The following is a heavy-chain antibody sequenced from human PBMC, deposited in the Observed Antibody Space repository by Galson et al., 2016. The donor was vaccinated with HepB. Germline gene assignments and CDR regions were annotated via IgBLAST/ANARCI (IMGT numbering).Heavy chain of an antibody. V-gene: IGHV1-2*04. Sequence: SVKVSCKASGYTFTAYYIHWVRQAPGQGLEWLGWINPNSGGTKYPQRFQGWVTLTRDTSMSTVYLELSRLKAHDTAGYYCARDGRLAPAGVDPFYYFGMDVWGQGTTVTVSS. J-gene: IGHJ6*02. CDR1: GYTFTAYY. CDR3: ARDGRLAPAGVDPFYYFGMDV. CDR2: INPNSGGT. D-gene: IGHD6-13*01.